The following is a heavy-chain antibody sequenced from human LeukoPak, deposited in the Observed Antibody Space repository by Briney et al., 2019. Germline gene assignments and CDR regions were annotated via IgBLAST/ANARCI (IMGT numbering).Heavy chain of an antibody. V-gene: IGHV4-4*02. CDR2: IYHSGST. CDR3: AAMTTVTMYSYFFDS. D-gene: IGHD4-17*01. J-gene: IGHJ4*02. Sequence: SETLSLTCAVSGGSISSSNWWSWVRQPPGKGLEWIGEIYHSGSTNYNPSLKSRVTISVDKSKNQFSLKLSSVTAADTAIYYCAAMTTVTMYSYFFDSWGQGTLLTVSS. CDR1: GGSISSSNW.